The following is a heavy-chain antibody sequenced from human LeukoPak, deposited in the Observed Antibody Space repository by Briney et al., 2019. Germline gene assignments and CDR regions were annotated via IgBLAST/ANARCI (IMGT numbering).Heavy chain of an antibody. V-gene: IGHV1-46*01. CDR3: ARDFSHGRDGYNYGYHDAFDI. D-gene: IGHD5-24*01. Sequence: ASVKVSCKASGYTFTSYYMHWVRQAPGQGLEWMGIINPSGGSTSYAQKFQGRVTMTRDTSTSTVYMELSSLRSEDTAVYYCARDFSHGRDGYNYGYHDAFDIWGQGTMVTVSS. CDR2: INPSGGST. CDR1: GYTFTSYY. J-gene: IGHJ3*02.